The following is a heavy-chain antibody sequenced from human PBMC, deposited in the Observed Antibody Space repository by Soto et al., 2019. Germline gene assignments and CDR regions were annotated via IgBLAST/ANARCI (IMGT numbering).Heavy chain of an antibody. CDR3: ARALRAAAGTLYYYYYGMDV. Sequence: GGSLRLSCAASGFTFSTYAMHWVRQAPGKGLEWVALISYDGTNKYYADSVKGRFTISRDNSKNTVFLRMHSLRPEDTAVYYCARALRAAAGTLYYYYYGMDVWGQGTTVTVSS. CDR1: GFTFSTYA. V-gene: IGHV3-30-3*01. CDR2: ISYDGTNK. D-gene: IGHD6-13*01. J-gene: IGHJ6*02.